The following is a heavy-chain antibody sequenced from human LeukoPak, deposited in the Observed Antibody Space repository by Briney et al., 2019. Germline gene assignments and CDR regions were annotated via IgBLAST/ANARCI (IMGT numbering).Heavy chain of an antibody. CDR1: GFTFSDYY. Sequence: PGGSLRLSCAASGFTFSDYYMSWIRQAPGKGLEWVATMRQDGGEIYYVDSVRGRFTISRDNAKNSLYLQMNSLRAEDTAMYYCARIMDLLGVHFDFWGQGTLVTVSS. V-gene: IGHV3-7*01. J-gene: IGHJ4*02. D-gene: IGHD2-8*01. CDR2: MRQDGGEI. CDR3: ARIMDLLGVHFDF.